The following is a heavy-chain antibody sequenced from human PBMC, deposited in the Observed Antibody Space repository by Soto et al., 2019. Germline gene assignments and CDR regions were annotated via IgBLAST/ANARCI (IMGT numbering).Heavy chain of an antibody. D-gene: IGHD2-2*01. V-gene: IGHV1-18*01. CDR2: ISVYSGDV. CDR3: ARAQPVCRSLSCYRPGGDF. Sequence: QVQLVQSGAEVTKPGASVKVSCKASGYTFINYGVSWVRQAPGQGLEWVGWISVYSGDVNYAQKVQGRVTMTTDTSTSTAFMELSSLRSDDTAVYYCARAQPVCRSLSCYRPGGDFWGQGTLVTVSS. J-gene: IGHJ4*02. CDR1: GYTFINYG.